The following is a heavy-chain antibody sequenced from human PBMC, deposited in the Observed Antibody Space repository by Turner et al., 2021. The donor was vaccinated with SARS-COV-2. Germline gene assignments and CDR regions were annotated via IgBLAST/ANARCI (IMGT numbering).Heavy chain of an antibody. J-gene: IGHJ4*02. CDR2: ISWNSGSI. Sequence: EVQLVESGGGLVQPGRFLRLSCAASGFTFDDYAMHWVRQAPGKGLEWVSGISWNSGSIGYADSVKGRFTISRDNAKNSLYLQMNSLRAEDTALYYCAKDRGGEQLVRLFDYWGQGTLVTVSS. CDR1: GFTFDDYA. V-gene: IGHV3-9*01. CDR3: AKDRGGEQLVRLFDY. D-gene: IGHD6-6*01.